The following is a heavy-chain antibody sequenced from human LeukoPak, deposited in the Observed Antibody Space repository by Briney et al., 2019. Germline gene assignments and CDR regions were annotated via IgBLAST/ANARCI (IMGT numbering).Heavy chain of an antibody. V-gene: IGHV3-7*01. CDR3: ASDPPWANDAFDI. D-gene: IGHD7-27*01. CDR2: IKKDGSEK. CDR1: GFTFNSHY. J-gene: IGHJ3*02. Sequence: GGSLRLSCAASGFTFNSHYISWVRQAPGKGLEWVANIKKDGSEKNYVDSVKGRFTISRDNAKNSLYLQMNSLRGDDTAVYYCASDPPWANDAFDIWGQGTMVTVSS.